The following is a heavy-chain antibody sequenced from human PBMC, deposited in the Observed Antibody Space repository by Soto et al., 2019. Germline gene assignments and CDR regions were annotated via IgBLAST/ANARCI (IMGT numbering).Heavy chain of an antibody. D-gene: IGHD5-18*01. CDR2: IYYSGST. CDR3: ARGLDTKVGGAYYHGMDV. J-gene: IGHJ6*02. Sequence: PGKGLEWIGSIYYSGSTYYNPSPKSRVTISVDTSKNQFSLKLSSVTAADTAVYYCARGLDTKVGGAYYHGMDVWGHGTPVT. V-gene: IGHV4-39*01.